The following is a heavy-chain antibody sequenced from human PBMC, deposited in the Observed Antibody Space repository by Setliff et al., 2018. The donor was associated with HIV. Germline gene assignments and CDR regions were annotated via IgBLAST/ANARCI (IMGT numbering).Heavy chain of an antibody. V-gene: IGHV4-39*07. J-gene: IGHJ5*01. D-gene: IGHD3-16*01. CDR2: IYYDGRT. CDR3: ARGGAVSADFDS. CDR1: GGSIRTGAYY. Sequence: SETLSLTCTVSGGSIRTGAYYWGWIRQPPGKGLEWIGSIYYDGRTFYKPSLKSRLTISVDTSKNQFSLSLNSVTAADTAVYFCARGGAVSADFDSWGQGTLVTVAS.